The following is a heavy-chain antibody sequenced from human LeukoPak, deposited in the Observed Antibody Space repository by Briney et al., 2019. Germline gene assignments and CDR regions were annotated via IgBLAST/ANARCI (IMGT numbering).Heavy chain of an antibody. Sequence: GGSLRLSCAASGLTFTNYGMTWVRQAPGKGREWVSTTSGRGSDTYYADSVKGRFTISRDNSKNTLYVQMVSLRAEDTAIYYCAGSSGWWAHDYWGQGTLVTVSS. D-gene: IGHD6-19*01. CDR2: TSGRGSDT. CDR3: AGSSGWWAHDY. J-gene: IGHJ4*02. V-gene: IGHV3-23*01. CDR1: GLTFTNYG.